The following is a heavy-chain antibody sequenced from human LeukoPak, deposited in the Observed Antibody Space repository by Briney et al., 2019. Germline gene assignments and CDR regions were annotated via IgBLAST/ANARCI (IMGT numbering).Heavy chain of an antibody. CDR3: ARGPYYYDSSGYRGDFQH. V-gene: IGHV3-30*03. CDR2: ISYDGSNK. D-gene: IGHD3-22*01. J-gene: IGHJ1*01. Sequence: GGSLRLSCAASGFTFSSYGMHWVRQAPGKGLEWVAVISYDGSNKYYADSVKGRFTISRDNSKNTLYLQMNSLRAEDTAVYYCARGPYYYDSSGYRGDFQHWGQGTLVTVSS. CDR1: GFTFSSYG.